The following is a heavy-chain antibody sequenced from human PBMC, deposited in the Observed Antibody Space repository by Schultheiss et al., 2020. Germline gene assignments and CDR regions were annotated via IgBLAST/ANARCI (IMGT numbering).Heavy chain of an antibody. V-gene: IGHV4-59*01. Sequence: SETLSLTCTVYGGSFSGYYWSWIRQPPGKGLEWIGYIYYSGSTNYNPSLKSRVTISVDTSKNQFSLKLSSVTAADTAVYYCAISGYSSSWYYYYYGMDVWGQGTTVTVSS. D-gene: IGHD6-13*01. CDR1: GGSFSGYY. CDR3: AISGYSSSWYYYYYGMDV. J-gene: IGHJ6*02. CDR2: IYYSGST.